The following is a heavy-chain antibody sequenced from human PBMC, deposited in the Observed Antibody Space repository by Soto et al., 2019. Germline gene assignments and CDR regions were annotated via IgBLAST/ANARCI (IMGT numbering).Heavy chain of an antibody. D-gene: IGHD6-13*01. Sequence: GASVKVSCKASGYTFTSYGISWVRQAPGQGLEWMGWISAYNGNTNYAQKLQGRVTMTTDTSTSTAYMELRSLRSDDTAVYYCARAPGYSSSWYEVDYWGQGTLVTVSS. CDR3: ARAPGYSSSWYEVDY. V-gene: IGHV1-18*04. J-gene: IGHJ4*02. CDR2: ISAYNGNT. CDR1: GYTFTSYG.